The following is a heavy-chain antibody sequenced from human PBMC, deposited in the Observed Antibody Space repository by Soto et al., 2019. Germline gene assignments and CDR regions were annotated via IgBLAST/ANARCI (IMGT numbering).Heavy chain of an antibody. CDR3: ARVDSSSWHANWFDP. CDR1: GGSISSGGYY. Sequence: PSETLSLTCTVSGGSISSGGYYWSWIRQHPGKGLEWIGYIYYSGSTYYNPSLKSRVTISVDTSKNQFSLKLSSVTAADTAVYYCARVDSSSWHANWFDPWGQGTLVTVSS. CDR2: IYYSGST. V-gene: IGHV4-31*03. J-gene: IGHJ5*02. D-gene: IGHD6-13*01.